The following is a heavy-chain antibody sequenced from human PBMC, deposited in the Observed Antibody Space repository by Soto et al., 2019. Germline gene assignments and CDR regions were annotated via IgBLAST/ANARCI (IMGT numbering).Heavy chain of an antibody. CDR3: ARGGGSPYHDHEFDY. CDR2: IYYRGTT. Sequence: WTWLRKPPGQGPEWIGCIYYRGTTNYNASFNSRVTISLDTSKNQFSLKLTSVTTADTAVYYCARGGGSPYHDHEFDYWGQGILVTVSS. D-gene: IGHD2-2*01. J-gene: IGHJ4*02. V-gene: IGHV4-59*01.